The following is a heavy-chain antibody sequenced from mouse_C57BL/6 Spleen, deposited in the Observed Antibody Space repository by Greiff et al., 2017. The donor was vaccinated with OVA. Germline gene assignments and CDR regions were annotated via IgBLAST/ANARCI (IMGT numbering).Heavy chain of an antibody. V-gene: IGHV1-61*01. Sequence: QVQLQQPGAELVRPGSSVKLSCKASGYTFTSYWMDWVKQRPGQGLEWIGNIYPSDSETHYNQKFKDKATLTVDKSSSTASMQLSSLTSSDSAVYYCSRGTTWDVAYFDSWVPGTTLTVSS. CDR2: IYPSDSET. CDR3: SRGTTWDVAYFDS. J-gene: IGHJ2*01. D-gene: IGHD4-1*01. CDR1: GYTFTSYW.